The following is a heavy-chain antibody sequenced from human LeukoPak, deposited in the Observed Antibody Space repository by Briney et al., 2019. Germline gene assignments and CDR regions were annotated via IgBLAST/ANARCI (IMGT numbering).Heavy chain of an antibody. CDR2: IYYSGST. CDR3: AREYCSSTSCYESWFDP. D-gene: IGHD2-2*01. V-gene: IGHV4-59*01. J-gene: IGHJ5*02. Sequence: SETLSLTCTVSGGSISSYYWSWIRQPPGKGLEWIGYIYYSGSTNYNPSLKSRVTISVDTSKSQFSLKLSSVTAADTAVYYCAREYCSSTSCYESWFDPWGQGTLVTVSS. CDR1: GGSISSYY.